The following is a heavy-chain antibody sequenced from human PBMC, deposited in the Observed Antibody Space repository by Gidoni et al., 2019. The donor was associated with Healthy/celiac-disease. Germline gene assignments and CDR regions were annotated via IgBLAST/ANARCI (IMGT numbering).Heavy chain of an antibody. CDR2: INHSGST. D-gene: IGHD3-22*01. V-gene: IGHV4-34*01. Sequence: QVQLQQWGAGLLKPSETLSLTCAVYGGSFSGYYWSWIRQPPGKGLEWIGEINHSGSTNYNPSLKSRVTISVDTSKNQFSLKLSSVTAADTAVYYCAKRTTNYYDSWGQGTLVTVSS. CDR1: GGSFSGYY. CDR3: AKRTTNYYDS. J-gene: IGHJ4*02.